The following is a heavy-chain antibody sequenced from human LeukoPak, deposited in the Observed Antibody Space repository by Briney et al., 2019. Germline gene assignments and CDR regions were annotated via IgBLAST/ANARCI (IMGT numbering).Heavy chain of an antibody. Sequence: GSLTLSCSTSGFTFSKHWISWVRPAPGKGLEWVANIKRDGSEKYYVDSVEGRFTISRDNAKNSLFLQLNSLRVEDTAVYYCARDYQGHFEYWGQGTLVTVSS. CDR3: ARDYQGHFEY. J-gene: IGHJ4*02. CDR1: GFTFSKHW. CDR2: IKRDGSEK. V-gene: IGHV3-7*05. D-gene: IGHD2-2*01.